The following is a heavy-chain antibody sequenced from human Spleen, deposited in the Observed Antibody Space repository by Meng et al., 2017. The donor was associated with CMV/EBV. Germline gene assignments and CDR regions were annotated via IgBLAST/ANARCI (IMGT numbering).Heavy chain of an antibody. V-gene: IGHV4-4*02. CDR1: GGSSSSSNW. J-gene: IGHJ4*02. CDR2: IYHSGST. CDR3: ARVVTALWGYYFDY. Sequence: QVELEEPGPGLVKPSGTLSLTCAVSGGSSSSSNWWSWVRQPPGKGLEWIGEIYHSGSTNYNPSLKSRVTISVDKSKNQFSLKLSSVTAADTAVYYCARVVTALWGYYFDYWGQGTLVTVSS. D-gene: IGHD2-21*02.